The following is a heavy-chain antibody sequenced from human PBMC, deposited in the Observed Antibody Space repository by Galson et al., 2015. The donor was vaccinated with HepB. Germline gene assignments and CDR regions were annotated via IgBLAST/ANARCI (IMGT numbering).Heavy chain of an antibody. CDR2: ISSNGDHT. CDR1: GFTFSRYA. D-gene: IGHD3-22*01. Sequence: SLRLSCAASGFTFSRYAMNWVRQPPGKGLEWVSCISSNGDHTYSADSVKGRFTVSRDNSKNTLYLHMHTLRAEETAVYYCANESGSYYYDAGGYYRMQIDYWGRGALVTVSP. J-gene: IGHJ4*02. CDR3: ANESGSYYYDAGGYYRMQIDY. V-gene: IGHV3-23*01.